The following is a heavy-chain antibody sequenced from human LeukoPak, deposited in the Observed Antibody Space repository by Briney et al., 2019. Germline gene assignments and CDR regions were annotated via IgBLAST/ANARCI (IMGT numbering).Heavy chain of an antibody. CDR3: ARVPIYCSSTSCRGGNWFDP. J-gene: IGHJ5*02. CDR2: IYPGDSDT. Sequence: GESLKISCKGSGYSFTSYWIGWVRQMPGKGLEWIGIIYPGDSDTRYSPSFQGQVTISADKSISTAYLQWSSLKASDTAMYYCARVPIYCSSTSCRGGNWFDPWGQGTLVTVSS. D-gene: IGHD2-2*01. CDR1: GYSFTSYW. V-gene: IGHV5-51*01.